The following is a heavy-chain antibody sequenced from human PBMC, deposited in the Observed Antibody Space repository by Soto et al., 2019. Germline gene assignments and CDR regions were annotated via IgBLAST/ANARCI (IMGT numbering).Heavy chain of an antibody. CDR1: GFTFSSYD. D-gene: IGHD6-19*01. J-gene: IGHJ6*03. CDR3: ARKNRIAVAGRNYYYYMDV. Sequence: GGSLRLSCAASGFTFSSYDMHWVRQATGKGLEWVSAIGTAGDTYYPGSVKGRFTISRENAKNSLYLQMNSLRAGDTAVYYCARKNRIAVAGRNYYYYMDVWGKGTTVTVSS. CDR2: IGTAGDT. V-gene: IGHV3-13*01.